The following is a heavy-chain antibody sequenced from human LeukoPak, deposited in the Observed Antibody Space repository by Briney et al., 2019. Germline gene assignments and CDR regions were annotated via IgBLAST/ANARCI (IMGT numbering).Heavy chain of an antibody. CDR2: INSDGSST. D-gene: IGHD3-10*01. V-gene: IGHV3-74*01. J-gene: IGHJ6*03. CDR1: GFTFSSYW. Sequence: GGSLRLSCAASGFTFSSYWMHWVRQAPGKGLVWVSRINSDGSSTSYADSVKGRFTISRDNAKNTLYLQMNSLRAEDTAVYYCASELSTLGYYMDVWGKETTVTVSS. CDR3: ASELSTLGYYMDV.